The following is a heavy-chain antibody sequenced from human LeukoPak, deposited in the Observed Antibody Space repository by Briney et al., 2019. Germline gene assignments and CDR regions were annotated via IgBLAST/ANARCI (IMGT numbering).Heavy chain of an antibody. Sequence: ASVKVSCKASGYTFTSYGISWVRQAPGQGLEWMGWISAYNGDTHYAQKLQGRVSLTTDTSTSTAYMELRSLTSDDTAVYFCARLVDSSSSWYFRAFDIWGQGTMVTVSS. D-gene: IGHD6-13*01. J-gene: IGHJ3*02. V-gene: IGHV1-18*01. CDR3: ARLVDSSSSWYFRAFDI. CDR2: ISAYNGDT. CDR1: GYTFTSYG.